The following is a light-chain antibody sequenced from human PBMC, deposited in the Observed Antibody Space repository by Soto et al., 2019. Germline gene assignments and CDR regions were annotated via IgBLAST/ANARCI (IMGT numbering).Light chain of an antibody. CDR3: QQSGSSPWT. CDR2: DAS. J-gene: IGKJ2*01. CDR1: QSVRNVY. Sequence: DIVLTQSPGTLSLSPGERATLSCRASQSVRNVYLAWYQQKPGQAPRLLIYDASYSATGIPDRFSGSGSGANFTLTINRLEPEDFAVYYCQQSGSSPWTFGQGTKLEIK. V-gene: IGKV3-20*01.